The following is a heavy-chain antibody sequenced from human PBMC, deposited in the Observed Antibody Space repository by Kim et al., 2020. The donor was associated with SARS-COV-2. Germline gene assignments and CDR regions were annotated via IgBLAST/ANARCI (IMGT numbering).Heavy chain of an antibody. V-gene: IGHV4-31*03. CDR1: GGSISSGGYY. J-gene: IGHJ6*02. CDR3: AREGPFGYGMDV. Sequence: SETLSLTCTVSGGSISSGGYYWSWIRQHPGKGLEWIGYIYYSGSTYYNPSLKSRVTISVDTSKNQFSLKLSSVTAADTAVYYCAREGPFGYGMDVWGQGTTVTVSS. CDR2: IYYSGST. D-gene: IGHD3-16*01.